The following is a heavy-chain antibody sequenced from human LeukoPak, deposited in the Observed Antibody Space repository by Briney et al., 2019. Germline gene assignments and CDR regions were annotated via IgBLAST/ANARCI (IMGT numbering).Heavy chain of an antibody. V-gene: IGHV3-30*02. CDR3: ARDHEWSWDY. CDR1: GVPFSIYG. J-gene: IGHJ4*02. D-gene: IGHD3-3*01. CDR2: LRSDGRDK. Sequence: GGSLRLSCTVSGVPFSIYGLHWVRQAPGRGLEWVAFLRSDGRDKYYAVSVKGRFTISRDSSKNTVYLQLSSLRTEDTAVYYCARDHEWSWDYWGQGTLVIVSS.